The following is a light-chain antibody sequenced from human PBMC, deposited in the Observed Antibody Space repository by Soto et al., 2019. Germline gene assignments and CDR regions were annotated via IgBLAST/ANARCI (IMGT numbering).Light chain of an antibody. CDR2: AAS. Sequence: DIQMTQSPSSLSASVGDRVTIACRASQTIINYLHWYQQKPGKAPKLLIYAASSLQSGVPSRFSGSGSGTDFTLTINSLQPEDFAIYYCQQSYSGVTFGGGTRVEIK. J-gene: IGKJ4*01. CDR1: QTIINY. V-gene: IGKV1-39*01. CDR3: QQSYSGVT.